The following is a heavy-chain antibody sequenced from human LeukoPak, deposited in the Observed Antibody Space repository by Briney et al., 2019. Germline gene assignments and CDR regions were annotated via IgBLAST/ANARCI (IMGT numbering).Heavy chain of an antibody. V-gene: IGHV3-7*01. CDR1: GFTFSTYW. CDR2: IKEDGSEK. D-gene: IGHD1-26*01. J-gene: IGHJ4*02. Sequence: GGSLRLSCAASGFTFSTYWMSWVRQAPGKGLEWVANIKEDGSEKHYVDSVRGRFTISRDNAKNSLYLQMNSLRAEDTAIYYCARGGSDATVGYWGQGTLVTVSS. CDR3: ARGGSDATVGY.